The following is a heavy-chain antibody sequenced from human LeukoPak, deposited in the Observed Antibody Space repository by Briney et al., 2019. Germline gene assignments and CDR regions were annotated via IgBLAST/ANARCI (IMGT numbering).Heavy chain of an antibody. D-gene: IGHD6-19*01. V-gene: IGHV4-39*02. J-gene: IGHJ4*02. CDR3: AREYRSGWYAN. CDR2: IYYSGST. Sequence: SETLSLTCTVSGGSISSSSYYWGWIRQPPGKGLEWIGSIYYSGSTYYNPSLKSRVTISVDTSKNQFSLKLSSVTAADTAVYYCAREYRSGWYANWGQGTLVTVSS. CDR1: GGSISSSSYY.